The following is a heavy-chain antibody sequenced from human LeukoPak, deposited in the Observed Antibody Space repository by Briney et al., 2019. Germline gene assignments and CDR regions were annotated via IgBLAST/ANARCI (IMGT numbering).Heavy chain of an antibody. D-gene: IGHD5-12*01. Sequence: PSETLSLTCTVSGGSIITYYWRWIRRPPGKGLEWIGYIYYTGSTSYNPSLKNRVTISLDTSKSQFSLRLTSVTAADTAVYYCASHGSSGHDPLTWGQGTLVTVSS. V-gene: IGHV4-59*08. CDR1: GGSIITYY. CDR3: ASHGSSGHDPLT. J-gene: IGHJ4*02. CDR2: IYYTGST.